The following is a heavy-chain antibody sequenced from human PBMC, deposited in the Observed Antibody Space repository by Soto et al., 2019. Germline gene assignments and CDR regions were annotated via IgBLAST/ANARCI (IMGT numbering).Heavy chain of an antibody. CDR2: INPGSGTT. CDR1: GFTFSNYY. D-gene: IGHD4-17*01. J-gene: IGHJ4*02. V-gene: IGHV1-46*03. CDR3: ARPTVYYFDY. Sequence: QVQLVQSGSEVKKPGASVKVSCQTSGFTFSNYYIHWVRQAPGQGLEWMGIINPGSGTTNYAQKFQSRIPVTWDTSTSTVYMQLSSLTADDPAVYYCARPTVYYFDYWGQGTLSTVSS.